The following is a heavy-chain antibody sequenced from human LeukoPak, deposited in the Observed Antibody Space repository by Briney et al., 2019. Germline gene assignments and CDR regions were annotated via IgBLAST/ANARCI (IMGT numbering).Heavy chain of an antibody. CDR3: ARKPPAPHYDY. CDR2: IGGSGDST. J-gene: IGHJ4*02. Sequence: PGGSLRLSCAASGFTFSTYAMSWVRQAPGKGLEWVSAIGGSGDSTYYAASVKGRFTISRDNSNNTPYLQMNSLRAEDTAVYYCARKPPAPHYDYWGQGTLVTVSS. V-gene: IGHV3-23*01. CDR1: GFTFSTYA.